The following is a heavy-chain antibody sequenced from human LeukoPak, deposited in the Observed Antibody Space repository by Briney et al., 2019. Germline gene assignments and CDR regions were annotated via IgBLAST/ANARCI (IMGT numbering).Heavy chain of an antibody. CDR3: ATLNTEGGYLDN. Sequence: SETLSLTCSVSGGSISNSRYYWRWLRQPPGKGLEWIWSIYYSGAPNSNPSLRSRLTICLDTSKNQFSLKLGSVTAADAAVYYCATLNTEGGYLDNWGRGTLVTV. D-gene: IGHD1/OR15-1a*01. CDR1: GGSISNSRYY. CDR2: IYYSGAP. J-gene: IGHJ4*02. V-gene: IGHV4-39*01.